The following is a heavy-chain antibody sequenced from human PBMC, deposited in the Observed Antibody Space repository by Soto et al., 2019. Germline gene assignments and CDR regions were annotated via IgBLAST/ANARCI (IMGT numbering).Heavy chain of an antibody. CDR2: ISPYSGNT. J-gene: IGHJ6*02. CDR1: GYIFVNYG. CDR3: AMVDNSVTPAPHDV. V-gene: IGHV1-18*01. D-gene: IGHD5-12*01. Sequence: QVQLVQSGDEVRKPGSSVKVSCKASGYIFVNYGIAWVLQAPVQGLEWMGWISPYSGNTHYASKVQGRLTMTTDTLKRTGYMGLGSLTSGATAVSYSAMVDNSVTPAPHDVWGQGTTVTVSS.